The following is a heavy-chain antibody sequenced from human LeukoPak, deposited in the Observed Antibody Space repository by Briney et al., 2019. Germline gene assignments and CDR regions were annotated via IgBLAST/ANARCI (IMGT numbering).Heavy chain of an antibody. V-gene: IGHV1-18*01. D-gene: IGHD6-13*01. Sequence: GASVKVSCKAFGYTFTSYGISWVRQAPGQGLEWMGWISAYNGNTNYAQKLQGRVTMTTDTSTSTAYMELRSLRSDDTAVYYCARDDESSSWYGGPYYYGIDVWGQGTTVTVSS. CDR3: ARDDESSSWYGGPYYYGIDV. J-gene: IGHJ6*02. CDR1: GYTFTSYG. CDR2: ISAYNGNT.